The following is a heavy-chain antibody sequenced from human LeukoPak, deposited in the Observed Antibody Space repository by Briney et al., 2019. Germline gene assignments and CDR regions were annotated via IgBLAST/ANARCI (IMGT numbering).Heavy chain of an antibody. J-gene: IGHJ4*02. CDR1: GLTVSSNY. D-gene: IGHD6-19*01. CDR3: ARDSSGWYGNFDY. Sequence: GGSLRLSCAASGLTVSSNYMSWVRQAPGKGLEWVSVIYSGGSTYYADSVKGRFTISRDNSKNTLYLQMNSLRAEDTAVYYCARDSSGWYGNFDYWGQGTLVTVSS. V-gene: IGHV3-53*01. CDR2: IYSGGST.